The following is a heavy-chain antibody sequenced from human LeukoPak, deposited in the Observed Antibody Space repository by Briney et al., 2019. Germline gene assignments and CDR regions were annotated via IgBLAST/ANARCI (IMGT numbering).Heavy chain of an antibody. Sequence: GGSLTLSCAASGFTFSSYSMNWVRQAPGKGLEWVSSISSSSSYIYYEDSVKGRFTISRDNAKNSLYLQMNCLRAEDTAVYYCARGGRGFDYWGQGTLVTVSS. CDR1: GFTFSSYS. CDR3: ARGGRGFDY. J-gene: IGHJ4*02. D-gene: IGHD3-10*01. CDR2: ISSSSSYI. V-gene: IGHV3-21*01.